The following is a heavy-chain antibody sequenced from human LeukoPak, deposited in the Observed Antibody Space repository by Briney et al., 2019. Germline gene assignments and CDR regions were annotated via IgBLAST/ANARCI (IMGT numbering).Heavy chain of an antibody. J-gene: IGHJ4*02. CDR3: ARGGWLPSTYFDY. D-gene: IGHD6-19*01. CDR2: ISWNSGSI. Sequence: GGSLRLSCAASGFTFDDYAMHWVRQAPGKGLEWVSGISWNSGSIGYADSVKGRFTISRDNAKNSLYLQMNSLRAEDTAVYYCARGGWLPSTYFDYWGQGTLVTVSS. V-gene: IGHV3-9*01. CDR1: GFTFDDYA.